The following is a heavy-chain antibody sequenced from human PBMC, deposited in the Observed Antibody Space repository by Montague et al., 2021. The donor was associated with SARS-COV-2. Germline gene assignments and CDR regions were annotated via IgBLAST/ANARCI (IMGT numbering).Heavy chain of an antibody. D-gene: IGHD2-21*02. J-gene: IGHJ5*02. CDR1: GGSIDSYY. V-gene: IGHV4-59*01. Sequence: SETLSLTCTVSGGSIDSYYWRWLRQPPGKGLEWIGYIYYRGTTNYNPSLESRVTMSVDTSKNQFSLNLSSVTAADTAMYYCARELQYNWFDPWGQGTLVTVSS. CDR3: ARELQYNWFDP. CDR2: IYYRGTT.